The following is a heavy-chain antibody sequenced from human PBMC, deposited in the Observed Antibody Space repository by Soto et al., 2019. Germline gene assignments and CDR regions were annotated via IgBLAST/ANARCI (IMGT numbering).Heavy chain of an antibody. CDR3: ARGPLDIVVVQAAIRVGWFDP. V-gene: IGHV4-59*01. CDR1: GGSISSYY. D-gene: IGHD2-2*02. J-gene: IGHJ5*02. Sequence: SETLSLTCTVSGGSISSYYWSWIRQPPGKGLEWIGYIYYSGSTNYNPSLKSRVTISVDTSKNQFSLKLSSVTAADTAVYYCARGPLDIVVVQAAIRVGWFDPWGQGTLVTVSS. CDR2: IYYSGST.